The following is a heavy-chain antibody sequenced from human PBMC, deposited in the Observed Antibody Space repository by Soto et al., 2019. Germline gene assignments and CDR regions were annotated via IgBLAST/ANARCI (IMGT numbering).Heavy chain of an antibody. CDR2: IYYSGST. CDR3: ARRDHDDYSRVWAFDI. J-gene: IGHJ3*02. V-gene: IGHV4-30-4*01. D-gene: IGHD4-4*01. CDR1: GGSISSGDYY. Sequence: QVQLQESGPGLVKPSQTLSLTCTVSGGSISSGDYYWSWIRQPPGKGLEWIGYIYYSGSTYYNPSLKSRVTISVDTSKNQFSLKLSSVTAADTAVYYCARRDHDDYSRVWAFDIWGQGTMVTVSS.